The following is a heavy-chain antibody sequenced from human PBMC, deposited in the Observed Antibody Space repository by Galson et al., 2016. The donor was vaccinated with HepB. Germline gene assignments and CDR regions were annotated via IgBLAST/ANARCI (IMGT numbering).Heavy chain of an antibody. D-gene: IGHD2-15*01. J-gene: IGHJ2*01. CDR3: ARSIVAFHWYFDL. CDR2: IIPMFETI. CDR1: GGTLGSNG. V-gene: IGHV1-69*13. Sequence: SVKVSCKASGGTLGSNGVTWVRQAPGQGLEWMGGIIPMFETINYAQKFQGRVTIIADESTSTVSMELSSLKSEDTAVYFCARSIVAFHWYFDLWGQGTLVTVSS.